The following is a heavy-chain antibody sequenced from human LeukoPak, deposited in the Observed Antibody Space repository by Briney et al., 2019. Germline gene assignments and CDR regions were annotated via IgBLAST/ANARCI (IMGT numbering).Heavy chain of an antibody. CDR3: ATKQWLAPPPDS. CDR1: GFTFSKYW. J-gene: IGHJ4*02. Sequence: GGSLRLSCAASGFTFSKYWMLWVRQAPGKGLESVSRINTDGTVATYADSVKGRFTVSRDNADNTMFLQMNSVRDEDTAVYYCATKQWLAPPPDSWGQGTLVTVSS. D-gene: IGHD6-19*01. V-gene: IGHV3-74*01. CDR2: INTDGTVA.